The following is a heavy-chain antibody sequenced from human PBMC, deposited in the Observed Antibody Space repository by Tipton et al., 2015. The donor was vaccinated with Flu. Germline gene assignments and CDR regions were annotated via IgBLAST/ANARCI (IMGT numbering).Heavy chain of an antibody. J-gene: IGHJ4*02. CDR2: IYYSGST. D-gene: IGHD6-19*01. CDR1: GGSIRGYV. Sequence: TLSLTCTVSGGSIRGYVWTWIRQPPGKGLEWIGYIYYSGSTNYNPTLKSRVTMSVDASRSQFSLKLSSVTAADTAVYYCARGWQWLADAFDYWGQGTLVTVSS. CDR3: ARGWQWLADAFDY. V-gene: IGHV4-59*08.